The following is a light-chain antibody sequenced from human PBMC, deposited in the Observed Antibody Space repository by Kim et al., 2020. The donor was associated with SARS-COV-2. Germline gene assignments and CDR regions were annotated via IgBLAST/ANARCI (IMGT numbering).Light chain of an antibody. J-gene: IGLJ3*02. CDR2: YDG. Sequence: PGRTARIICGGNNIGSKSVHWYQQKPGQAPVVVIYYDGDRPSGIPERFSGTNSGNTATLTISRVEAGDEADYHCQVWDSSSDHKWVFGGGTQLTVL. V-gene: IGLV3-21*04. CDR3: QVWDSSSDHKWV. CDR1: NIGSKS.